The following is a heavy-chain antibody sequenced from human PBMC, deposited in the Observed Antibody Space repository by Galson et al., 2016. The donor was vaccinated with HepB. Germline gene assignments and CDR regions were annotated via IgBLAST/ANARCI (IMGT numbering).Heavy chain of an antibody. CDR2: FIPLLGTT. D-gene: IGHD3-10*01. J-gene: IGHJ5*02. CDR1: GGTSTTSN. Sequence: SVKVSCKVSGGTSTTSNVNWVRQAPGKGLEWMGGFIPLLGTTKYAEKFQDGLTITADASTGTAFMELRGLNSEDSAMYFCARGTHPYYGSGSYWPIAWFDTWGQGTLVTVSS. CDR3: ARGTHPYYGSGSYWPIAWFDT. V-gene: IGHV1-69*13.